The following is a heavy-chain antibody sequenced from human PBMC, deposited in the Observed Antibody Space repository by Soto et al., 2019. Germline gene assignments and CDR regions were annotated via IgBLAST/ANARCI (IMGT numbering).Heavy chain of an antibody. Sequence: AVGSLRLSCAASGFTFSSYSMNWVRQAPGKGLEWVSYISSSSSTIYYADSVKGRFTISRDNAKNSLYLQMNSLRDEDTAVYYCARGPHYGSGSFGYENWGQGTLVTVSS. CDR3: ARGPHYGSGSFGYEN. V-gene: IGHV3-48*02. CDR2: ISSSSSTI. D-gene: IGHD3-10*01. J-gene: IGHJ4*02. CDR1: GFTFSSYS.